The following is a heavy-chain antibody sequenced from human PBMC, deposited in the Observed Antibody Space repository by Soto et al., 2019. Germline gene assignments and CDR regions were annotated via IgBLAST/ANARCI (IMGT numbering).Heavy chain of an antibody. Sequence: EVQLVESGGGLVQPGGSLRLSCAASGFTFSNYWMHWVRQVPGKGLVWVARIKGDASSTNYADSVKGRFTISRDNAQNTLFVQINSLTAEDTAVYSCARGIPGHYAFDVWCQGTMVTVSS. CDR2: IKGDASST. CDR3: ARGIPGHYAFDV. D-gene: IGHD1-1*01. J-gene: IGHJ3*01. V-gene: IGHV3-74*01. CDR1: GFTFSNYW.